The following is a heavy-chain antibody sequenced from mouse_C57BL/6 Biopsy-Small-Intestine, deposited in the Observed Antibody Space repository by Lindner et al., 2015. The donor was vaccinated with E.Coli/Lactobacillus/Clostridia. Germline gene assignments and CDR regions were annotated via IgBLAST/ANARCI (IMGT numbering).Heavy chain of an antibody. J-gene: IGHJ1*03. CDR3: ARGGYGSSYGYFDV. V-gene: IGHV1-80*01. CDR2: IYPGDGDT. D-gene: IGHD1-1*01. CDR1: GYTFTGYW. Sequence: VQLQESGTELVKPGASVKLSCRASGYTFTGYWLHWVKQRPGKGLEWLGQIYPGDGDTNYNGEFKGKATLTADKSSSTAYMQVSSLTSEDSAVYFCARGGYGSSYGYFDVWGTGTTVTVSS.